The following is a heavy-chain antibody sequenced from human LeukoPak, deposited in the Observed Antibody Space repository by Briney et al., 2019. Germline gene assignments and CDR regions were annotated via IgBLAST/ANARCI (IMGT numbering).Heavy chain of an antibody. J-gene: IGHJ5*02. D-gene: IGHD3-22*01. V-gene: IGHV7-4-1*02. Sequence: GASMKVSCKASGYTFTSYGITWVRQAPGQGLEWMGWINTNTGNPTYAQGFTGRFVFSLDTSVSTAYLQISSLKAEDTAVYYCARENYDSSGLAFDPWGQGTLVTVSS. CDR1: GYTFTSYG. CDR2: INTNTGNP. CDR3: ARENYDSSGLAFDP.